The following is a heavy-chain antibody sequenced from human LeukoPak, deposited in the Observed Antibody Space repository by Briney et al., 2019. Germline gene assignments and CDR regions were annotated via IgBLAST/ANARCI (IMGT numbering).Heavy chain of an antibody. CDR1: GFTFSIYS. Sequence: GGSLRLSCAASGFTFSIYSMNWVRQAPGKGLEWISYINTSSTTMYYADSVKGRFTISRDNAKNSLYLQMNSLRAEDTAVYYCARDYTIFGVGLVFDYWGQGTLVTVSS. CDR2: INTSSTTM. D-gene: IGHD3-3*01. V-gene: IGHV3-48*01. CDR3: ARDYTIFGVGLVFDY. J-gene: IGHJ4*02.